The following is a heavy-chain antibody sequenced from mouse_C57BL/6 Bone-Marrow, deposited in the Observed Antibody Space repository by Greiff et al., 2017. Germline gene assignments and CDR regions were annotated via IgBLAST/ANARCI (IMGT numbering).Heavy chain of an antibody. Sequence: EVKLMESGGDLVKPGGSLKLSCAASGFTFSSYGMSWVRQTPDKRLEWVATISSGGSYTYYPDSVKGRFTISRDNAKNTLYLQMSSLKSADTAMDYCARPIYYGYYGFAYWGQGTLVTVSA. CDR3: ARPIYYGYYGFAY. V-gene: IGHV5-6*01. J-gene: IGHJ3*01. CDR2: ISSGGSYT. D-gene: IGHD2-3*01. CDR1: GFTFSSYG.